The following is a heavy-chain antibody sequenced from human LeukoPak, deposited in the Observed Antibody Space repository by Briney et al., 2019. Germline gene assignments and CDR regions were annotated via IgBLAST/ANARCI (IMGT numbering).Heavy chain of an antibody. CDR3: ARGYDFWSGLYYFDY. J-gene: IGHJ4*02. CDR1: GYTFTSYG. Sequence: GASVKVSCKASGYTFTSYGISWVRQAPGQGLEWMGWISAYNGNTNYAQKLQGRVTMTTDTSTSTAYTELRSLRSDDTAVYYCARGYDFWSGLYYFDYWGQGTLVTVSS. D-gene: IGHD3-3*01. V-gene: IGHV1-18*01. CDR2: ISAYNGNT.